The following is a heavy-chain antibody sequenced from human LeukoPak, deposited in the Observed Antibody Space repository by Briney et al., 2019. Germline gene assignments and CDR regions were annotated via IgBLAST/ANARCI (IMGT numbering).Heavy chain of an antibody. D-gene: IGHD3/OR15-3a*01. CDR1: GGTFSSYA. V-gene: IGHV1-69*01. CDR2: IIPIFGTA. J-gene: IGHJ6*03. CDR3: ARAGLPIFYYYMDV. Sequence: VASVKVSCKASGGTFSSYAISWVRQAPGQGLEWMGGIIPIFGTANYAQKFQGRVTITADESTSTAYMELSSLRSEDTAVYYCARAGLPIFYYYMDVWGKGTTVTVSS.